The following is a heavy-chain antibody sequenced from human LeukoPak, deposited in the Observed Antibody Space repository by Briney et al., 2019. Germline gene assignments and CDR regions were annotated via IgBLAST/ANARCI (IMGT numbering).Heavy chain of an antibody. D-gene: IGHD6-19*01. V-gene: IGHV3-30*18. CDR2: ISYDGSNK. CDR1: GFTFSSYG. CDR3: AKGYSGWLDY. J-gene: IGHJ4*02. Sequence: GGSLRLSCAASGFTFSSYGMHWVRQAPGKGLEWVAVISYDGSNKYYADSVKGRFTISRDNSKNTLFLQMNSLRAEDTAVYYCAKGYSGWLDYWSQGTLVTVSS.